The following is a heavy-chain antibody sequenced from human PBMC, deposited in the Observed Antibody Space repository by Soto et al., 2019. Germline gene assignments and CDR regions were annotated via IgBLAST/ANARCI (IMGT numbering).Heavy chain of an antibody. Sequence: QVQLVQSGAEVKKPGASVKVSCKASGYTFTNHGISWVRQAPGQGLEWLGWISGHNGNTKYAQRLQGRVTMTTDTSTSTAYMELRSLNSDDTAVYYCARDLYPLAYYFDYWGQGTLVTVSS. CDR2: ISGHNGNT. V-gene: IGHV1-18*01. CDR3: ARDLYPLAYYFDY. J-gene: IGHJ4*02. CDR1: GYTFTNHG.